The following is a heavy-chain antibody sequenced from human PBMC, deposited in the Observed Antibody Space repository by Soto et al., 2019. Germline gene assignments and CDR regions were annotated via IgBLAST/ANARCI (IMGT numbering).Heavy chain of an antibody. CDR3: ARGRYCTSSTCSIMYYFDY. J-gene: IGHJ4*02. CDR1: GFTFSNYD. CDR2: IGTGGDT. D-gene: IGHD2-2*01. Sequence: EVQLVESGGGLVQPGGSLRLYCAASGFTFSNYDMHWVRQGIGKGLEWVSSIGTGGDTYYPGSVKGRFTISRENAKNSLYLQMNSLGDGDTAVYYCARGRYCTSSTCSIMYYFDYWGQGTLVTVSS. V-gene: IGHV3-13*01.